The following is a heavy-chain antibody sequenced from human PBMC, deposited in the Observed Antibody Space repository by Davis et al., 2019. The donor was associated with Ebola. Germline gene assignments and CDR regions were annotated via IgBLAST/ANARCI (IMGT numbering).Heavy chain of an antibody. CDR3: ARVVVVPAAISWLGYYYYYMDV. J-gene: IGHJ6*03. V-gene: IGHV4-34*01. D-gene: IGHD2-2*01. CDR2: INHSGST. Sequence: PSETLSLTCAVYGGSFSGYYWSWIRQPPGKGLEWIGEINHSGSTNYNPSLKSRVTISVDTSKNQFSLKLSSVTAADTAVYYCARVVVVPAAISWLGYYYYYMDVWGKGTTVTVSS. CDR1: GGSFSGYY.